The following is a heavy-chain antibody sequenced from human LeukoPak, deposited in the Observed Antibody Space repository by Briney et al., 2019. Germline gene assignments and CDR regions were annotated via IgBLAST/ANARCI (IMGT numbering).Heavy chain of an antibody. Sequence: SETLSLTCAVYGQSFSGYYWSWTRQPPGKGLEWIGEINHSGSTNYNPSRKSRVTMSVDTSKKEFSLKLSSVTAAETAVYYCARDRNYGWGGLFDDWGQGTVVTVSS. J-gene: IGHJ4*02. CDR1: GQSFSGYY. V-gene: IGHV4-34*01. CDR2: INHSGST. CDR3: ARDRNYGWGGLFDD. D-gene: IGHD3-10*01.